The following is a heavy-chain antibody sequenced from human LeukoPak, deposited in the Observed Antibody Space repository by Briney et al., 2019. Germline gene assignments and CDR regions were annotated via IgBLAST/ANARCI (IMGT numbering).Heavy chain of an antibody. D-gene: IGHD2-2*01. CDR3: ARSPANTADFNV. Sequence: SETLSLTCVVSGDSIRSGNSYWTWIRQPAGKGLEWIGRISGSGSTNYNPSLESRLTISLDTSENQFSLRLSSVTAADTAVYFCARSPANTADFNVWGQGTMVTVSS. CDR2: ISGSGST. V-gene: IGHV4-61*02. CDR1: GDSIRSGNSY. J-gene: IGHJ3*01.